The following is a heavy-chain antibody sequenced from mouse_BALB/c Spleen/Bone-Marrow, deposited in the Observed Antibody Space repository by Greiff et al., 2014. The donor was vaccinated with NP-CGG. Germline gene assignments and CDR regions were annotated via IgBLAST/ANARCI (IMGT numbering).Heavy chain of an antibody. D-gene: IGHD1-1*01. Sequence: DVKLVESGGGLVKPGGPLKLSCAASGFTFSDCYMYWVRQTPEKRLEWVATISDGGSYTYYPDSVKGRFTISRDNAKNNLYLQMSSLKSEDTAIYYCAREGNYGYFDYWGQGTTLTVSS. CDR2: ISDGGSYT. V-gene: IGHV5-4*02. CDR3: AREGNYGYFDY. CDR1: GFTFSDCY. J-gene: IGHJ2*01.